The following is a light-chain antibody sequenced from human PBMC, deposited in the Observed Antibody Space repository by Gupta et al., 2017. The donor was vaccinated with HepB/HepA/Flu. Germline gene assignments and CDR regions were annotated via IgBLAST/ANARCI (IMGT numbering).Light chain of an antibody. CDR2: ENK. V-gene: IGLV6-57*03. CDR1: SGGIAHNY. Sequence: NFMLTQPHSGSEFPGKTVTISCTRSSGGIAHNYVQWYQQRPGSAPTTVIYENKDRPSGVPDRFSGSIDRSSTSASLTIAGLRAEDDAFYYCQSSALISLIFGGGTRLTVL. J-gene: IGLJ2*01. CDR3: QSSALISLI.